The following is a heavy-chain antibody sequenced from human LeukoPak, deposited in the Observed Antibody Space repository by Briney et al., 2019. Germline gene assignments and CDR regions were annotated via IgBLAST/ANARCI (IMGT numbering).Heavy chain of an antibody. CDR2: IYYTGST. Sequence: SETLSLTCTVSGDSITSTSHYWGWIRQPPGKGLEWIGSIYYTGSTSYNPPLKSRVAISVDTSKNQYSLNLRSVTAADTAVYYCARHVAVTSDSFDIWGLGTKVTVSS. V-gene: IGHV4-39*01. J-gene: IGHJ3*02. CDR1: GDSITSTSHY. CDR3: ARHVAVTSDSFDI. D-gene: IGHD2-21*02.